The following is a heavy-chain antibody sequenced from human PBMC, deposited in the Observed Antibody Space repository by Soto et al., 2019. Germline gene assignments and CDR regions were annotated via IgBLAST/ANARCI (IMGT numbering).Heavy chain of an antibody. J-gene: IGHJ4*02. V-gene: IGHV1-24*01. CDR1: GYTLTELS. CDR2: FDPEDGET. Sequence: QVQLVQSGAEVKKPGASVKVSCKVSGYTLTELSMHWVRQAPGKGLEWMGGFDPEDGETIYAQNFQGRVPLTEDTSTDTAYMELRSLSFEDTAVYYCAAMSLPPSDYGGQGTLVTVSS. CDR3: AAMSLPPSDY.